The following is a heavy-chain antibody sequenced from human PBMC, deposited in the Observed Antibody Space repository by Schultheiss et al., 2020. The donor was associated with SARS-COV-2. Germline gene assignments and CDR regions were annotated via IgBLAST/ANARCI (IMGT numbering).Heavy chain of an antibody. CDR1: GFTFSSYA. Sequence: GESLKISCSASGFTFSSYAMHWVRQAPGKGLVWVSAISGSGGSTYYADSVKGRFTISRDNSKNTLYLQMNSLRAEDTAVYYCAKTYYYDSSGYFEYFQQWSQGGLIKVSS. V-gene: IGHV3-23*01. CDR2: ISGSGGST. D-gene: IGHD3-22*01. CDR3: AKTYYYDSSGYFEYFQQ. J-gene: IGHJ1*01.